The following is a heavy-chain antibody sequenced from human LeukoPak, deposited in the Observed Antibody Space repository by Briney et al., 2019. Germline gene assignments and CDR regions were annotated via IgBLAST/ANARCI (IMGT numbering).Heavy chain of an antibody. Sequence: QPGGSLRLSCAASGFTFSSYDMHWVRHPTGKGLEWVSAIGTAGDTYYSHSVKGRFTISRENAKNSLYLHMNSLSAGDTAVYFCARGHMLTGYYNFAWFDPWGQGTLVTVSS. CDR1: GFTFSSYD. CDR2: IGTAGDT. J-gene: IGHJ5*02. V-gene: IGHV3-13*01. CDR3: ARGHMLTGYYNFAWFDP. D-gene: IGHD3-9*01.